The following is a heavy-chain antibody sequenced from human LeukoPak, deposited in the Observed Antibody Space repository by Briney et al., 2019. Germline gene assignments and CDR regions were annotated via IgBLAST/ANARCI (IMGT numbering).Heavy chain of an antibody. D-gene: IGHD4-11*01. CDR3: VRTYYSNYVHYFDY. CDR2: IRYDGSNK. J-gene: IGHJ4*02. CDR1: GFTFSSYG. V-gene: IGHV3-30*02. Sequence: GGSLRLSCAASGFTFSSYGMHWVRQAPGKGLEWVAFIRYDGSNKYYADSVKGRFTISRDNSKNTLYLQMNSLRAEDTAVYLCVRTYYSNYVHYFDYWGQGTLVTVSS.